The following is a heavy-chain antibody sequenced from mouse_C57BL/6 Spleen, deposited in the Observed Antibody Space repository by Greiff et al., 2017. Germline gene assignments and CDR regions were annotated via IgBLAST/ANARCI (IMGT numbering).Heavy chain of an antibody. Sequence: EVKLVESGGGLVKPGGSLKLSCAASGFTFSSYAMSWVRQTPEKRLEWVATISDGGSYTYYPNNVKGRFTISRDKAKNNLYLQMSHLKSEDTAMYYCARDRDGYYAMDYWGQGTSVTVSS. CDR1: GFTFSSYA. CDR2: ISDGGSYT. D-gene: IGHD2-3*01. J-gene: IGHJ4*01. V-gene: IGHV5-4*01. CDR3: ARDRDGYYAMDY.